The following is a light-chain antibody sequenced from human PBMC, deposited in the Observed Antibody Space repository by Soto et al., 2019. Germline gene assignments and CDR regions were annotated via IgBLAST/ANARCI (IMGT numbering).Light chain of an antibody. CDR2: EVS. CDR1: SSDVGGYNY. J-gene: IGLJ1*01. CDR3: CSNAGSYPFV. Sequence: QSALTQPASVSGSPGQSITISCTGTSSDVGGYNYVSWYQQHPGKAPKLMIYEVSNRPSGVSNRFSGSKSGNTASLTISGLQAEDEADYYCCSNAGSYPFVFGNGTKVTVL. V-gene: IGLV2-14*01.